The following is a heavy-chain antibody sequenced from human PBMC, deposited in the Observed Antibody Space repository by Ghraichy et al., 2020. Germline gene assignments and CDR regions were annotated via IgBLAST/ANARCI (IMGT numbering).Heavy chain of an antibody. J-gene: IGHJ4*02. D-gene: IGHD1-26*01. CDR2: IDASGKT. CDR1: GASMSSSF. Sequence: SETLSLTCSVSGASMSSSFWVWIRQPAGKGLEWIGRIDASGKTNHNPSLEGRLTMSIDTSTKHFYLRLTSLTAADTAVYYCARDSGGNTPTTFDYWGQGTLVTVS. V-gene: IGHV4-4*07. CDR3: ARDSGGNTPTTFDY.